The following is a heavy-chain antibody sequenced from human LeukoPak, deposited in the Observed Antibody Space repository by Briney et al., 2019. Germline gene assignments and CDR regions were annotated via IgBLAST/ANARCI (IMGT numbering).Heavy chain of an antibody. Sequence: SETLSLTCAVYGGSFSGYYWSWIRQPPGKGLEWIGEINHSGSTNYNPSLKSRVTISVDTSKNQFSLKLSSVTAADTAVYYCARALTHGYGASYWFDPWGQGTLVTVSS. D-gene: IGHD4-17*01. CDR1: GGSFSGYY. J-gene: IGHJ5*02. CDR2: INHSGST. CDR3: ARALTHGYGASYWFDP. V-gene: IGHV4-34*01.